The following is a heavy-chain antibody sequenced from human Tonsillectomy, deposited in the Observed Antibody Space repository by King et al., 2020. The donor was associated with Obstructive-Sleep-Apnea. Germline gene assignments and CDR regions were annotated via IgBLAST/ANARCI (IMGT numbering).Heavy chain of an antibody. J-gene: IGHJ6*02. CDR3: VKGDYGSGQSGGDV. CDR2: ISWNSGTI. Sequence: VQLVESGGGLVQPGRSLRLSCAVSGFTFDDYAMHWVRQAPGKGLEWGSGISWNSGTIGYVDSVKGRFTISRDNAKNSLYLQMNSLIAKDTALYYCVKGDYGSGQSGGDVWGQGTTVTVSS. CDR1: GFTFDDYA. V-gene: IGHV3-9*01. D-gene: IGHD3-10*01.